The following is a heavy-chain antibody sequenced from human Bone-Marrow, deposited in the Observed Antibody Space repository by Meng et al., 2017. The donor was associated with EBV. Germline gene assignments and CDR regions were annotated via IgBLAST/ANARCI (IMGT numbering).Heavy chain of an antibody. J-gene: IGHJ4*02. CDR3: ARGSGYDARY. V-gene: IGHV4-34*01. CDR1: GGSFSGYY. D-gene: IGHD5-12*01. CDR2: INHSGST. Sequence: QLRRWGAGLLKPSETLSLTCAVYGGSFSGYYWSWIRQPPGKGLEWIGEINHSGSTNYNPSLKSRVTISVDTSKNQFSLKLSSVTAADTAVYYCARGSGYDARYWGQGTLVTVSS.